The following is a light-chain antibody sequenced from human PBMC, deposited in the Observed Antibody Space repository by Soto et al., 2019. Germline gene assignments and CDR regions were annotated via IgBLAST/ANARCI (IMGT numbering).Light chain of an antibody. CDR1: QSVLFSSNNKNS. CDR2: WAS. V-gene: IGKV4-1*01. J-gene: IGKJ4*01. Sequence: DIVMTQSPDSLAVSLGERATFNCKSSQSVLFSSNNKNSLAWYQQKPGQPPKLLIYWASTRKSGVPDRFIGSGAGTNFTPTISSLQAQDVAVYYCQQYHSPPLTSGGGTTVEIK. CDR3: QQYHSPPLT.